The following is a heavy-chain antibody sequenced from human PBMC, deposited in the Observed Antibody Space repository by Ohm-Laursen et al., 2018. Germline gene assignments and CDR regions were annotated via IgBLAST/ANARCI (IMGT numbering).Heavy chain of an antibody. V-gene: IGHV4-59*01. CDR3: ARGDTAMVSPDY. J-gene: IGHJ4*02. D-gene: IGHD5-18*01. Sequence: SQTLSLTCTVSGGSISSYYWSWIRQPPGKGLEWIGYIYYSGNTKYNSSLNSRVAISVDTSKSQFSLNLSSLTAADTAVYYCARGDTAMVSPDYWGQGTLVTVSS. CDR1: GGSISSYY. CDR2: IYYSGNT.